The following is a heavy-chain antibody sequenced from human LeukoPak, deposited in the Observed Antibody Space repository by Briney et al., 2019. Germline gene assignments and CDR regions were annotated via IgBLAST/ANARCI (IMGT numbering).Heavy chain of an antibody. CDR3: ARGVVAAAGRTFDF. V-gene: IGHV4-59*01. Sequence: SETLSLTCAVYGGSFSGYYWSWIRQPPGKGLEWIGYIYNSGSTNYNPSLKSRVTISLETSKNQFSLKLSSVTAADTAVYYCARGVVAAAGRTFDFWGQGTLVTVSS. D-gene: IGHD6-13*01. J-gene: IGHJ4*02. CDR2: IYNSGST. CDR1: GGSFSGYY.